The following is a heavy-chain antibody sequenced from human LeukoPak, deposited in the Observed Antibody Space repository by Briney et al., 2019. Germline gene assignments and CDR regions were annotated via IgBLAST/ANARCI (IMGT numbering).Heavy chain of an antibody. V-gene: IGHV1-18*01. Sequence: ASVKVSCKASGYTFTSYGISWVRQAPGQGLEWMGWISAYNGNTNYAQKLQGRVTMTTDTSTSTAYMELRSLRPDDTAVYYCARGGITMVRGVIRTEYWGQGTLVTVSS. CDR3: ARGGITMVRGVIRTEY. D-gene: IGHD3-10*01. J-gene: IGHJ4*02. CDR1: GYTFTSYG. CDR2: ISAYNGNT.